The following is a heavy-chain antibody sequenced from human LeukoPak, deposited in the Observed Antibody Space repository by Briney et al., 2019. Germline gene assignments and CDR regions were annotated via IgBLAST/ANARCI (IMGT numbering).Heavy chain of an antibody. CDR3: AIMHPYYDGSGYWVQ. V-gene: IGHV3-23*01. J-gene: IGHJ4*02. D-gene: IGHD3-22*01. CDR1: GFTFSSYA. CDR2: ISTSGGST. Sequence: GESLRLSCAASGFTFSSYAMSWVRQAPGKGLEWVSGISTSGGSTSYADSVKGRFTISRDNPRNTLYMQMNSLRAEDTALYYCAIMHPYYDGSGYWVQWGQGTLVTVSS.